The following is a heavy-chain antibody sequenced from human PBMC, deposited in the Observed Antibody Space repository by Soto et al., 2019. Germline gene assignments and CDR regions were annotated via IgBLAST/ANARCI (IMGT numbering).Heavy chain of an antibody. Sequence: GGSLRLSCSASGFTFSSYAMHWVRQAPGKGLEYVSAISSNGGSTYYADSVKGRFTISRDNSKSTLYLQMSSLRAEDTAVYYCVKNYDILTGYPWGQGTLVTVSS. D-gene: IGHD3-9*01. V-gene: IGHV3-64D*06. J-gene: IGHJ5*02. CDR2: ISSNGGST. CDR3: VKNYDILTGYP. CDR1: GFTFSSYA.